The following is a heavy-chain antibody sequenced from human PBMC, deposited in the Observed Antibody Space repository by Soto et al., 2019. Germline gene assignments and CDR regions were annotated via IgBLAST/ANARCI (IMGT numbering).Heavy chain of an antibody. V-gene: IGHV3-30*18. CDR2: ISYDGSNK. Sequence: GGSLRLSCAASGFTFSSYGMHWVRQAPGKGLEWVAVISYDGSNKYYADSVKGRFTISRDNSKNTLYLQMNSLRAEDTAVYYCAKDGHIAVAGTYVADYWGQGTLVTVSS. CDR3: AKDGHIAVAGTYVADY. CDR1: GFTFSSYG. D-gene: IGHD6-19*01. J-gene: IGHJ4*02.